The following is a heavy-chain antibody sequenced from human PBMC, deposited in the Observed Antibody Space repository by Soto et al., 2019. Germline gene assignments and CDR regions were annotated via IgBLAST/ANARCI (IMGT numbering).Heavy chain of an antibody. Sequence: PGGSLRLSCAASGFTVSSNYMSWVRQAPGKGLEWVSVIYSGGSTYYADSVKGRFTISRDNSKNTLYLQMNSLRAEDTAVYYCAREGFTTYYYYGMDVWGQGTTVTVSS. V-gene: IGHV3-53*01. J-gene: IGHJ6*02. CDR2: IYSGGST. D-gene: IGHD3-22*01. CDR3: AREGFTTYYYYGMDV. CDR1: GFTVSSNY.